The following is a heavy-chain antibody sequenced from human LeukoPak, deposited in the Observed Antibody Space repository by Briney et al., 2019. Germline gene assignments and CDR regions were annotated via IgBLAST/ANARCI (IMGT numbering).Heavy chain of an antibody. J-gene: IGHJ6*03. V-gene: IGHV3-33*01. CDR3: ARDRRYGGTIFGVADYYYYYYMDV. CDR2: IWYDGSNK. CDR1: GFTFSSYG. Sequence: GGSLRLSCAASGFTFSSYGMHWVRQAPGKGLEWVAVIWYDGSNKYYADSVKGRFTISRDNSKNTLYLQMNSLRAEDTAVYYCARDRRYGGTIFGVADYYYYYYMDVWGKGTTVTVSS. D-gene: IGHD3-3*01.